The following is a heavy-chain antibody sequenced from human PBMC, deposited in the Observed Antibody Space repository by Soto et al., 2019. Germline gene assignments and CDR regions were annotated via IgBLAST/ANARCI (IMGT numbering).Heavy chain of an antibody. J-gene: IGHJ4*02. D-gene: IGHD3-10*01. CDR1: GFTFRSYW. V-gene: IGHV3-7*01. CDR2: INQDVSEI. Sequence: EVQLVESGGDLVQPGGSLRLSCAASGFTFRSYWMTWVRQAPGKGLEWVANINQDVSEIYYVDSVKGRFTISRDNAKNSVYLQMNGLRVEDTAMYYCVRGRDASGWGRGTLVTVSS. CDR3: VRGRDASG.